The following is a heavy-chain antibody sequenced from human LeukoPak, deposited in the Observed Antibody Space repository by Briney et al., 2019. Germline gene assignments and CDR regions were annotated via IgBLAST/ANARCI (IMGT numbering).Heavy chain of an antibody. J-gene: IGHJ6*03. CDR1: GFTFSNYG. Sequence: GGSLRLSCAASGFTFSNYGMNWVRQAPGKGLEWVSGISGSGGSTYSADSVKGRFIISRDNSKNMLYLQMNSLRAEDTAVYYCVSDSSSWYHMGYYYYYMDVWGKGTTVTVSS. CDR3: VSDSSSWYHMGYYYYYMDV. CDR2: ISGSGGST. V-gene: IGHV3-23*01. D-gene: IGHD6-13*01.